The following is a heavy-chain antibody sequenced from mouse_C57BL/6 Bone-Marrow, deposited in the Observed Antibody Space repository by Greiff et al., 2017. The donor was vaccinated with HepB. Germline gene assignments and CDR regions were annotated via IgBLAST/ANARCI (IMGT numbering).Heavy chain of an antibody. CDR3: ARRWLLRFDYAMDY. V-gene: IGHV1-22*01. CDR2: INPNNGGT. Sequence: EVQLQQSGPELVKPGASVKMSCKASGYTFTDYNMHWVKQSHGKSLEWIGYINPNNGGTSYNQKFKGKATLTVNKSSRTAYMELRSLTSEDSAVYYCARRWLLRFDYAMDYWGQGTSVTVSS. CDR1: GYTFTDYN. D-gene: IGHD2-3*01. J-gene: IGHJ4*01.